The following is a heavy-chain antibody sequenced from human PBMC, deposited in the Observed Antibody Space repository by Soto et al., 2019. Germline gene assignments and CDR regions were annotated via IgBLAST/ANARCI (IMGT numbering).Heavy chain of an antibody. J-gene: IGHJ4*02. CDR2: IWYDGSNK. Sequence: QGQLVESGGGVVQPGRSLRLSCAASGFTFSSYGMHWVRQAPGKGLEWVAVIWYDGSNKYYADSVKGRFTISRDNSKNTLYLQMNSLRAEDTAVYYCARDRAYYDSSGFLDYWGQGTLVTVSS. CDR1: GFTFSSYG. V-gene: IGHV3-33*01. D-gene: IGHD3-22*01. CDR3: ARDRAYYDSSGFLDY.